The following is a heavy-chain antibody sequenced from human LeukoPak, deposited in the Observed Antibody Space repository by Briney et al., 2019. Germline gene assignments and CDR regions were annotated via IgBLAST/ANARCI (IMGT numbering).Heavy chain of an antibody. D-gene: IGHD6-19*01. J-gene: IGHJ4*02. CDR2: INHSGST. V-gene: IGHV4-34*01. Sequence: SETLSLTCVVYGPSFSNYYWSWIRQPPGKGLEWIGEINHSGSTNYNPSLKSRVTISVDTSKNQFSLKLSSVTAADTAVYYCARVLSSGWYVDYWGQGTLVTVSS. CDR1: GPSFSNYY. CDR3: ARVLSSGWYVDY.